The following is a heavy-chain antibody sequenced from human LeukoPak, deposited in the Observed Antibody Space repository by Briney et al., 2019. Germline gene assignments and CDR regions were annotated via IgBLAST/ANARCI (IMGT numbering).Heavy chain of an antibody. CDR2: INHSGST. J-gene: IGHJ5*02. V-gene: IGHV4-34*01. CDR1: GGSFSGYY. CDR3: ARVRVGRYNWFDH. Sequence: SETLSLTCAVYGGSFSGYYWSWIRQPPGKGLEWIGEINHSGSTNYNPSLKSRVTISVDTSKNQFSLKLSSVTAADTAVYYCARVRVGRYNWFDHWGQGTLVTVSS.